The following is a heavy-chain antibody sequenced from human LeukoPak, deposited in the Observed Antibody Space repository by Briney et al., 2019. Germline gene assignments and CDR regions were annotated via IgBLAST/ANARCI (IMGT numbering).Heavy chain of an antibody. D-gene: IGHD2-8*01. CDR3: ARHVDLYEIDY. V-gene: IGHV4-34*01. CDR1: GGSFSNYY. CDR2: IDHSGST. Sequence: PSETLSLTCAVYGGSFSNYYWSWIRQPPGKGLEWIGEIDHSGSTDYNPSLKSRVTISEDTSKNQFSLKLSSVTAADTAVYYCARHVDLYEIDYWGQGTLVTVSS. J-gene: IGHJ4*02.